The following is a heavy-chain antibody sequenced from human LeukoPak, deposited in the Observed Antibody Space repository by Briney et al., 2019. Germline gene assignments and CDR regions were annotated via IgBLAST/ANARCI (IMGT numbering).Heavy chain of an antibody. J-gene: IGHJ6*03. Sequence: GGSLRLSCAASGFAVSSNYMSWVRQAPGKGLEWVSVIYSGGTTYYADSVKGRFTISRDNSKNTLYLQMNSLRAEDTAVYYCARLKEGSSSWYGDYYYYYMDVWGKGTTVTVSS. CDR1: GFAVSSNY. V-gene: IGHV3-53*01. CDR2: IYSGGTT. CDR3: ARLKEGSSSWYGDYYYYYMDV. D-gene: IGHD6-13*01.